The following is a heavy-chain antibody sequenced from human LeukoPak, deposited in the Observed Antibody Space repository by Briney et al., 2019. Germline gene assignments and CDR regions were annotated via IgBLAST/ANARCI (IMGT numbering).Heavy chain of an antibody. V-gene: IGHV3-23*01. CDR1: TSTFSSYA. CDR2: LSASGARI. D-gene: IGHD6-13*01. Sequence: GSLRLSCTASTSTFSSYAMTWVRQPLRTGLQWVATLSASGARIHYADSVKGRFTISRDNSKNTLYLQMDSLRPEDTAVYFCAGGEGAAGIYDAFDFWGQGTLVAVSS. CDR3: AGGEGAAGIYDAFDF. J-gene: IGHJ3*01.